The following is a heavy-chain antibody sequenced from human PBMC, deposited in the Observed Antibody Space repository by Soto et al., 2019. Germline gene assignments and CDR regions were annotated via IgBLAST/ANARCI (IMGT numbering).Heavy chain of an antibody. D-gene: IGHD6-13*01. Sequence: GESLKISCKGSGYSFTSYWIGWVRQMPGKGLEWMGIIYPGDSDTRYSPSFQGQVTISADKSISTAYLQWSSLKALDTAMYYCARRLLAAADAFDIWGQGTMVTVSS. CDR2: IYPGDSDT. V-gene: IGHV5-51*01. J-gene: IGHJ3*02. CDR3: ARRLLAAADAFDI. CDR1: GYSFTSYW.